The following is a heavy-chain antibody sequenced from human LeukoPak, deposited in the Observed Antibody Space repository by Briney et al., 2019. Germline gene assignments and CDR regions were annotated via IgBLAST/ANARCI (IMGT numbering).Heavy chain of an antibody. CDR1: GGSFSGFF. D-gene: IGHD1-26*01. V-gene: IGHV4-34*01. CDR3: ANLKWELPRA. CDR2: INHSGST. J-gene: IGHJ5*02. Sequence: SETLSLTCAVYGGSFSGFFWSWIRQPPGKGLEWIGEINHSGSTNYNPSLKSRVTMSVDTSKNQFSLKLSSVTAADTAVYYCANLKWELPRAWGQGTLVTVSS.